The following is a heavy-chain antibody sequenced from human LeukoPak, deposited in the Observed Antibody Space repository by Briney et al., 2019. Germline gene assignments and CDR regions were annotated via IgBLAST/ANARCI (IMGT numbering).Heavy chain of an antibody. CDR3: ARDAGRKDDY. CDR1: GFTFGNFW. J-gene: IGHJ4*02. V-gene: IGHV3-7*01. Sequence: GGSLRLSCAASGFTFGNFWMTWVRQAPGKGLEWVANIKHDGSEKYYVDSVKGRFTISRDNAKNSLYLQMNSLRAEDTAVYYCARDAGRKDDYWGQGTLVTVSS. CDR2: IKHDGSEK.